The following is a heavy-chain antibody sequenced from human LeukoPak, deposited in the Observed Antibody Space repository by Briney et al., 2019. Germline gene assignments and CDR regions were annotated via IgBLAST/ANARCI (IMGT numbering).Heavy chain of an antibody. CDR3: ARINWNYKDTDY. V-gene: IGHV1-18*01. CDR1: GYTFTSYG. D-gene: IGHD1-7*01. Sequence: ASVKVSCKASGYTFTSYGIGWVRQAPGQGLEWMGWISAYNGNTNYAQKLQGRVTMTTDTSTSTAYMELRSLRSDDTAVYYCARINWNYKDTDYWGQGTLVTVSS. J-gene: IGHJ4*02. CDR2: ISAYNGNT.